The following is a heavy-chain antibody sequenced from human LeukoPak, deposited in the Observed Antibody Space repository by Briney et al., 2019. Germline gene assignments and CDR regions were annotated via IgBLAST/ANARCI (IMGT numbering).Heavy chain of an antibody. CDR1: GFTFDDYA. CDR3: AKDRGRAAAGTFDY. J-gene: IGHJ4*02. Sequence: GRSLRLSCAASGFTFDDYAMHWVRQAPGKGLEWVSGISWNSGSIGYADSVKGRFTISRDNAKNSLYLQMNSLRAEDTALYYCAKDRGRAAAGTFDYWGQGTLVTVSS. D-gene: IGHD6-13*01. V-gene: IGHV3-9*01. CDR2: ISWNSGSI.